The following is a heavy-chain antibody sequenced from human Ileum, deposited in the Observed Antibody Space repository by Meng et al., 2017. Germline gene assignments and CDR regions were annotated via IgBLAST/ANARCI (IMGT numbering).Heavy chain of an antibody. CDR2: IHPGGST. Sequence: QVQLRQLGAGLLKPSETLSLTCAVYDGSLGGYYLSWIRQPPRKGLEWVGEIHPGGSTSYNPSLQSRVTIAVDTSKNQFSVTLSSVSAADTAVYYCATGVDWAKSGNIWGQGTLVTVSS. V-gene: IGHV4-34*01. D-gene: IGHD3-9*01. CDR1: DGSLGGYY. J-gene: IGHJ4*02. CDR3: ATGVDWAKSGNI.